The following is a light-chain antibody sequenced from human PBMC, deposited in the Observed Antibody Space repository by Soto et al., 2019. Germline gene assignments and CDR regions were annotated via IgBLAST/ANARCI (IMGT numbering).Light chain of an antibody. CDR2: RND. J-gene: IGLJ2*01. CDR3: AVWDNSLNGVA. V-gene: IGLV1-47*01. CDR1: NSNMGRNY. Sequence: QLVLTQTPSASGTPGQRVAISCSGSNSNMGRNYVYWYQQVPGTAPKLLMYRNDVRPSGVPDRFTGSKSGTSASLAISGLRSEDEADYYCAVWDNSLNGVAFGGGTKLTVL.